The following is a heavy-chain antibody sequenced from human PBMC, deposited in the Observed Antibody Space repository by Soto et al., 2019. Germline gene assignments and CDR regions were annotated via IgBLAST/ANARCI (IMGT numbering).Heavy chain of an antibody. CDR1: GFTFSNYA. D-gene: IGHD2-2*01. CDR2: ISGSGGST. V-gene: IGHV3-23*01. Sequence: EVQLLEFGGGLVQPGGSLRVSCAASGFTFSNYAMSWVRQAPGKGLEWVSAISGSGGSTYYADSVKGRFTISRDNSKNTLYLQMNSLRAEDTAVYYCAKVMSTVYYYYGMDVWGQGTTVTVSS. J-gene: IGHJ6*02. CDR3: AKVMSTVYYYYGMDV.